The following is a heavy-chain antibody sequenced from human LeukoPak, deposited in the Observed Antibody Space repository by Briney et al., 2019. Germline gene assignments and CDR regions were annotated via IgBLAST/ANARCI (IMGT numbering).Heavy chain of an antibody. CDR1: GFTFSSYA. J-gene: IGHJ4*02. Sequence: GGSLRLSCAASGFTFSSYAMSWVRQAPGKGLEWVAVISYDGSNKYYADSVKGRFTISRDNSKNTLYLQMNSLRAEDTAVYYCAKAFSSSTYIVVVVAAHIDYWGQGTLVTVSS. D-gene: IGHD2-15*01. CDR3: AKAFSSSTYIVVVVAAHIDY. V-gene: IGHV3-30*18. CDR2: ISYDGSNK.